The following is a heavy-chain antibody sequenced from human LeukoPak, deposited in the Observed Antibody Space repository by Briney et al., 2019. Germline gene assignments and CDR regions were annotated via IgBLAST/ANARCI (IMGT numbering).Heavy chain of an antibody. Sequence: GGSLRLSCAASGFTFSSYAMSWVRQAPGKGLEWVSAISGSGGSTYYADSVKGRFTISRDNSKNTLYLQMNSLRAEDTAVYYCAKVTVPGGWYRNGYFDYWGQGTLVTVSS. CDR3: AKVTVPGGWYRNGYFDY. V-gene: IGHV3-23*01. CDR1: GFTFSSYA. D-gene: IGHD6-19*01. J-gene: IGHJ4*02. CDR2: ISGSGGST.